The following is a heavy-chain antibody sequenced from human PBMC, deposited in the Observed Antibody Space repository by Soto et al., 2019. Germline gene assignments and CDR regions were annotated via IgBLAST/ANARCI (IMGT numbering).Heavy chain of an antibody. J-gene: IGHJ6*02. CDR3: ARVLGNDFWSGYYYYGMDV. Sequence: GASVKVSCKASGGTFSSYAISWVRQAPGQGLEWMGGIIPIFGTANYAQKFQGRVTITADESTSTAYMELSSLRSEDTAVYYCARVLGNDFWSGYYYYGMDVWGQGTTVTV. V-gene: IGHV1-69*13. CDR1: GGTFSSYA. D-gene: IGHD3-3*01. CDR2: IIPIFGTA.